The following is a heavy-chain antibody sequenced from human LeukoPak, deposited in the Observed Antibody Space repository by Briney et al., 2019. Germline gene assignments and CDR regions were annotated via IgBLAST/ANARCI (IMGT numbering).Heavy chain of an antibody. J-gene: IGHJ4*02. CDR2: IYYSGST. CDR3: ARSYGSGSSRYYFDF. D-gene: IGHD3-10*01. CDR1: GGSISSSSYY. Sequence: SETLSLTCTVSGGSISSSSYYWGWIRQPPGKGLEWIGGIYYSGSTYYNPSLKSRVTISGDTSKNQFSLKLSSVTAADTAVYYCARSYGSGSSRYYFDFWGQGTLVTVSS. V-gene: IGHV4-39*01.